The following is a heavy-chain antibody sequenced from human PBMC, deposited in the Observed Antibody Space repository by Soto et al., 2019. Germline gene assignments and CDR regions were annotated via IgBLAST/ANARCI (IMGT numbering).Heavy chain of an antibody. J-gene: IGHJ4*02. Sequence: QLVQSGAEVKKPGASVRVSCKTSGPTFIAYYIHWVRQAPGQGLEWMGWIDPKSGGTTYEQKCLGRVTMTRDTSINTAYMYLNRPTSDDTSVYYCARVSVDVPEWGQGTLITVSS. D-gene: IGHD5-12*01. CDR2: IDPKSGGT. CDR3: ARVSVDVPE. V-gene: IGHV1-2*02. CDR1: GPTFIAYY.